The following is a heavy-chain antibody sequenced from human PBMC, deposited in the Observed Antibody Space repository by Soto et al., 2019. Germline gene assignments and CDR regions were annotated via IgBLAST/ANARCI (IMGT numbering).Heavy chain of an antibody. D-gene: IGHD3-22*01. CDR1: GYTFTSYD. CDR2: MNPSSGNT. CDR3: AIGSGYPIFDY. Sequence: ASVKVSCKASGYTFTSYDINWVRQATGQGLEWMGWMNPSSGNTGYAQKFQGRVTMTRNTSISTAYMELSSLRSDDTAVYYCAIGSGYPIFDYWGQGTLVTVSS. V-gene: IGHV1-8*01. J-gene: IGHJ4*02.